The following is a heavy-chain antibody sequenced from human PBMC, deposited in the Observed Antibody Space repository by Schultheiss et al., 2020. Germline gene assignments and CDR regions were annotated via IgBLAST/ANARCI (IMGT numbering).Heavy chain of an antibody. CDR2: INPNSGGT. CDR1: GYTFTSYG. V-gene: IGHV1-2*06. J-gene: IGHJ4*02. D-gene: IGHD3-10*01. Sequence: ASVKVSCKASGYTFTSYGISWVRQAPGQGLEWMGRINPNSGGTNYAQKFQGRVTMTRDTSISTAYMELSRLRSDDTAVYYCARGDGPLLWFRELSNPPDYWGQGTLVTVSS. CDR3: ARGDGPLLWFRELSNPPDY.